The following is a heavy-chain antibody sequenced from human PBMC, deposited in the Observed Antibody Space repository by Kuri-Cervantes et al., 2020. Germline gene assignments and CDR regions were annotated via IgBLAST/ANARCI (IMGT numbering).Heavy chain of an antibody. CDR1: GGTFSSYA. CDR2: IIPIFGTA. V-gene: IGHV1-69*05. J-gene: IGHJ6*02. Sequence: SVKVSCKASGGTFSSYAISWVRQAPGQGLEWMGGIIPIFGTANYAQKFQGGVTMTRDTSTSTVYMELSSLRSEDTAVYYCASSPVYYYGMDVWGQGTTVTVSS. CDR3: ASSPVYYYGMDV.